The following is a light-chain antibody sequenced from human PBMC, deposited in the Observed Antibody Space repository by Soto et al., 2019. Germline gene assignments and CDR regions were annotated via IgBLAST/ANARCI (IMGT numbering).Light chain of an antibody. CDR2: DSS. Sequence: EVVLTQSPVTLSLSPGERATLSCRASQSISNYLAWYQQKPGQAPRLLIYDSSTRVTGIPARFSGSGSGTDFTLTISSLEPEDFAVYYCQQRGDWPGTFGPGTKLDIK. V-gene: IGKV3-11*01. CDR1: QSISNY. CDR3: QQRGDWPGT. J-gene: IGKJ3*01.